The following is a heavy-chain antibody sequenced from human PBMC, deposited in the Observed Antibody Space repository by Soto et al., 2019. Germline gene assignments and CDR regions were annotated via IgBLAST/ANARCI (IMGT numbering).Heavy chain of an antibody. D-gene: IGHD5-18*01. CDR3: AGGEGETAMENV. Sequence: QVQLVQSGAEVKKPGSSVKVSCKASGGTLLSYTISWVRQAPGQGLEWMGGIIPIFGIANYAQKFQGRVTITPDQSTGVAYMGLSSPRSEDTAGYYCAGGEGETAMENVWGQGATVTGSS. CDR1: GGTLLSYT. J-gene: IGHJ6*02. CDR2: IIPIFGIA. V-gene: IGHV1-69*17.